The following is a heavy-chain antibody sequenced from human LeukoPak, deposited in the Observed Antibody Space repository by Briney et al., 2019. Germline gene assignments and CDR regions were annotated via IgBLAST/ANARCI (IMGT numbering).Heavy chain of an antibody. Sequence: GASVKVSCKASGYTFTSYAMHWERQAPGQRLEWMGWINAGNGNTKHSQKFQGRVTITRDTSASTAYMELSSLRSEDTAVYYCARGIGPWGQGTLVTVSS. CDR2: INAGNGNT. CDR3: ARGIGP. J-gene: IGHJ5*02. CDR1: GYTFTSYA. V-gene: IGHV1-3*01.